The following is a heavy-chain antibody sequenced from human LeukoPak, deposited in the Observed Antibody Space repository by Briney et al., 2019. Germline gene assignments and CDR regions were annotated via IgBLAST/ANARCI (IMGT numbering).Heavy chain of an antibody. CDR2: INPNSGDT. J-gene: IGHJ4*02. CDR3: AKDSYDSSGYLDY. Sequence: ASVKVSCKASGYTFTGYYLHWVRQAPGQGLEWMGWINPNSGDTTYAQKFQGRVTMTRDTSISAAYMELSSLRAEDTAVYYCAKDSYDSSGYLDYWGQGTLVTVSS. D-gene: IGHD3-22*01. V-gene: IGHV1-2*02. CDR1: GYTFTGYY.